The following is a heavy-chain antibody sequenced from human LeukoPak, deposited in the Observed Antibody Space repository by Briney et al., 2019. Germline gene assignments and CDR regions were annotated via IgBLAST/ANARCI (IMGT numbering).Heavy chain of an antibody. CDR1: GFTFSSYA. Sequence: GGSLRLSSAASGFTFSSYAMSWVRQAPGKGLEWVSAISGSGGSTYYADSVKGRFTISRDNSKNTLYLQMNSLRAEDTAVYYCAKDKGSRSWYFDYWGQGTLVTVSS. CDR3: AKDKGSRSWYFDY. CDR2: ISGSGGST. J-gene: IGHJ4*02. V-gene: IGHV3-23*01. D-gene: IGHD6-13*01.